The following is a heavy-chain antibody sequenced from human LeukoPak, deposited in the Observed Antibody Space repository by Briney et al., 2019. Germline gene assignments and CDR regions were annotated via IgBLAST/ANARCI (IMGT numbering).Heavy chain of an antibody. CDR1: GYTLTELP. Sequence: ASVKVSCKVSGYTLTELPMHWVRQAPGKGLEWMGGFDPEDGETIYAQKFQGRVTVTEDTSTDTAYMELSSLRSEDTAVYYCATDANWPPNYWGQGTLVTVSS. CDR2: FDPEDGET. CDR3: ATDANWPPNY. V-gene: IGHV1-24*01. D-gene: IGHD1-1*01. J-gene: IGHJ4*02.